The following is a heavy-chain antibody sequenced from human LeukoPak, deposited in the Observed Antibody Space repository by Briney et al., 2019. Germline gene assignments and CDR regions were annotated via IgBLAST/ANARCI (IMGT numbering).Heavy chain of an antibody. V-gene: IGHV4-61*02. CDR2: IYTSGST. D-gene: IGHD6-13*01. J-gene: IGHJ5*02. CDR1: GGTISSGSYY. Sequence: PSETLSLTCTVSGGTISSGSYYWSWLRQPAGKGLEWIGRIYTSGSTNYNPSLKSRVTISVDTSKNQSSLKLRSVTAADTAVYYCASDHGIAAAATWDWFDPWGQGTLVTVSS. CDR3: ASDHGIAAAATWDWFDP.